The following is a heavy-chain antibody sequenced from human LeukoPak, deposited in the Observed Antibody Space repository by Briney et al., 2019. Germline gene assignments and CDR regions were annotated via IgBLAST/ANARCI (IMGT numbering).Heavy chain of an antibody. CDR1: GGSLSGSY. V-gene: IGHV4-34*01. CDR3: ARARRDSGYYKVDY. Sequence: SETLSLTCAVYGGSLSGSYWSWIRQPPGKGLEWIGEINHSGSANYNPSLKSRVTLSIDKSKNQFSLNLNSVTAADAAVYYCARARRDSGYYKVDYWGQGTLVTVSS. J-gene: IGHJ4*02. D-gene: IGHD3-3*01. CDR2: INHSGSA.